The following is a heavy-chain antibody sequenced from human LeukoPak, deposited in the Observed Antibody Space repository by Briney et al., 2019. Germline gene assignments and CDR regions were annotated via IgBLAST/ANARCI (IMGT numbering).Heavy chain of an antibody. D-gene: IGHD3-22*01. J-gene: IGHJ4*02. CDR2: IWYDGSNK. V-gene: IGHV3-33*06. CDR1: GFTFSSYG. CDR3: AKDGDLYYYDSSGYSGALFDY. Sequence: GRSLRLSCAASGFTFSSYGMHWVRQAPGKGLEWVAVIWYDGSNKYYADSVKGRFTISRDNSKNTLYLQMNSLRAEDTAVYYCAKDGDLYYYDSSGYSGALFDYWGQGTLVTVSS.